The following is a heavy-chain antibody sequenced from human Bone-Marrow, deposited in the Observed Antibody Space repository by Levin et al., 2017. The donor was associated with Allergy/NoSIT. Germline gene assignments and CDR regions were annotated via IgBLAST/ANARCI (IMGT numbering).Heavy chain of an antibody. CDR1: GFTFSVYW. D-gene: IGHD4-11*01. CDR3: ARNLPTLTTNNYYFYYYMDV. V-gene: IGHV3-7*01. CDR2: IKQDGSER. Sequence: GESLKISCETSGFTFSVYWMTWVRQAPGKGLEWVANIKQDGSERYFVESVKGRFTISRDNAKNSLFLQMNSLKAEDTAVYYCARNLPTLTTNNYYFYYYMDVWGRGTTVTVSS. J-gene: IGHJ6*03.